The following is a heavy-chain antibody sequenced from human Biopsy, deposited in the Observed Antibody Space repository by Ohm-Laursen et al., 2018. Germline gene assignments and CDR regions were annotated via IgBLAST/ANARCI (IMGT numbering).Heavy chain of an antibody. CDR3: AKCMTGGSNYYFHH. Sequence: SLRLSCTASGFTFSSYEMNWVRQAPGKGLGWVAAIWNDGSNKNYADSVKGRFTISRDNSKNTLYLQMNSLRGEDTAVYYCAKCMTGGSNYYFHHCGQGTLVTVSS. V-gene: IGHV3-33*06. J-gene: IGHJ4*02. CDR2: IWNDGSNK. CDR1: GFTFSSYE. D-gene: IGHD2-8*01.